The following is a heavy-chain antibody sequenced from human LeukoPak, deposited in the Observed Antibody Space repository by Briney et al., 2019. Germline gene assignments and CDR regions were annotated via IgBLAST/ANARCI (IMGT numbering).Heavy chain of an antibody. CDR2: IYTSGTT. J-gene: IGHJ4*02. D-gene: IGHD1-26*01. Sequence: SQTLSLTCTVSGGSISSGVYYWTWIRQPAGKGLEWIGQIYTSGTTNYNPSLKSRVTISLDTSKDQFSLKLSSVTAADTAFYYCVGRDFDYWGQGTLVTVSS. V-gene: IGHV4-61*09. CDR3: VGRDFDY. CDR1: GGSISSGVYY.